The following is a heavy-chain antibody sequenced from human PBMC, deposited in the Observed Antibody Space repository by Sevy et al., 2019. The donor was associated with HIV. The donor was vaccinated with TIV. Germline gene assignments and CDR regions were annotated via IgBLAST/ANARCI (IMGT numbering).Heavy chain of an antibody. J-gene: IGHJ4*02. V-gene: IGHV3-48*02. CDR1: GFTFNTYS. D-gene: IGHD3-10*01. Sequence: GGSLRLSCAASGFTFNTYSLIWVRQTPGKGLEWLSFIGTAAGVTYYADSVKGRFTISRDNAKNSLYLQMNSLRDEDTAVYYCARCPGHYPIDYWGQGTLVTVSS. CDR3: ARCPGHYPIDY. CDR2: IGTAAGVT.